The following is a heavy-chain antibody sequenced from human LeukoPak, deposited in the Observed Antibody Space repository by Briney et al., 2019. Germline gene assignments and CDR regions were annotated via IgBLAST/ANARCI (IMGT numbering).Heavy chain of an antibody. D-gene: IGHD1-26*01. CDR1: GYTFTGYY. CDR2: INPNSGGT. V-gene: IGHV1-2*02. CDR3: ARAIEWELLGSFDY. J-gene: IGHJ4*02. Sequence: ASVKVSCKASGYTFTGYYMHWVRQAPGQGLEWMGWINPNSGGTNYAQKFQGRVTMTRDTSISTAYMELSRLRSDDTAVYYCARAIEWELLGSFDYWGQGTLVTVSS.